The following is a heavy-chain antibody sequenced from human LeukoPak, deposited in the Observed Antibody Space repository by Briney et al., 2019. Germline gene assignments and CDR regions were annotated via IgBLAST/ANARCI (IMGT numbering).Heavy chain of an antibody. CDR3: AGFKLSRYFDL. J-gene: IGHJ2*01. CDR1: GGSFSGYY. CDR2: INHSGST. Sequence: SETLSLTCAVYGGSFSGYYWSWIRQPPGKGLEWIGEINHSGSTNYNPSIKSRVTISVDTSKNQFSLKLSSVTAADTAVYYCAGFKLSRYFDLWGRGTLVTVSS. D-gene: IGHD6-6*01. V-gene: IGHV4-34*01.